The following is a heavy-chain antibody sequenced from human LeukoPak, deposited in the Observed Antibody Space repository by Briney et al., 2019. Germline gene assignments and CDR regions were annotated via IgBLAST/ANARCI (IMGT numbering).Heavy chain of an antibody. Sequence: PSETLSLTSAVSGASMNTPYCSWSRQPPGKGLELIGYILDTVTTKDNPSLKSRFTLSADTSKNQFSLKLTSVTAADTAVYYCANIKRGNIFGYFAFWGQGIPVTLSS. V-gene: IGHV4-59*11. CDR2: ILDTVTT. CDR3: ANIKRGNIFGYFAF. CDR1: GASMNTPY. J-gene: IGHJ4*02. D-gene: IGHD5-18*01.